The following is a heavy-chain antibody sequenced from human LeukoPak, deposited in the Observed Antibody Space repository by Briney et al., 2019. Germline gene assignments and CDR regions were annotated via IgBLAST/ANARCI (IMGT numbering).Heavy chain of an antibody. J-gene: IGHJ4*02. V-gene: IGHV1-18*01. D-gene: IGHD4-17*01. CDR2: ISAHNGDT. Sequence: ASVKVSCKASGYTFSIYGISWVRQAPGQGLEWMGWISAHNGDTNYAQNLQGRLTMTTDTSTSTAYMELRSLRSDDTAVYYCARDLTTVTRALSDYWGQGTLVTVSS. CDR3: ARDLTTVTRALSDY. CDR1: GYTFSIYG.